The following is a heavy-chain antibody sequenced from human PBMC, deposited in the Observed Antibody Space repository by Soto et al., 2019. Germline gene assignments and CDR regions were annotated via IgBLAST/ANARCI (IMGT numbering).Heavy chain of an antibody. D-gene: IGHD3-3*01. V-gene: IGHV1-46*01. Sequence: VASLKVSCKASSSTFANLYIHWVRQAPGQRLEWMGMISPSGAGTTYAQSFQGRFTMTRDTSTNTVYIQLSRLTSEDTAVYYCARHFGVIRDYLYYYGMGIWGQGTSVTVSS. CDR3: ARHFGVIRDYLYYYGMGI. CDR1: SSTFANLY. CDR2: ISPSGAGT. J-gene: IGHJ6*02.